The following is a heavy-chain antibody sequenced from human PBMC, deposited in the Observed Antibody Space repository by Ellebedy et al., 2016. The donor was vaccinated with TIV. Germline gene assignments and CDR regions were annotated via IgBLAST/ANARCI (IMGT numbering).Heavy chain of an antibody. CDR3: ARARPIVVIPASNGMDV. J-gene: IGHJ6*02. D-gene: IGHD2-2*01. CDR1: GFTFSSYW. V-gene: IGHV3-74*01. Sequence: GGSLRLSCAASGFTFSSYWMHWVRQAPGKGLVWVSRIYSDGSSTNYADSVKGRFTISRDNAKNSLYLQMNSLRAEDTAVYYCARARPIVVIPASNGMDVWGQGTTVTVSS. CDR2: IYSDGSST.